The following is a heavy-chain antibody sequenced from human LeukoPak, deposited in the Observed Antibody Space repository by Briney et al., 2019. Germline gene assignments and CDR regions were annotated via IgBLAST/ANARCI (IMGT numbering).Heavy chain of an antibody. CDR2: ISSSTSYI. D-gene: IGHD4-17*01. CDR1: GFTFSSYS. J-gene: IGHJ4*02. Sequence: GSLELSCAASGFTFSSYSMNWIRQAPGKGLEWVSSISSSTSYIYYADSVKGRFTISKDNAKNSLYLQMNSLRAEDTAVYYCARAGGSTVSHSDYWGQGTLVTVSS. V-gene: IGHV3-21*01. CDR3: ARAGGSTVSHSDY.